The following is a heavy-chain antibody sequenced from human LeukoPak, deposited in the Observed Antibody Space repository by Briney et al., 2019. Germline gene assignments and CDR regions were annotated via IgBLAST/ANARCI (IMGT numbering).Heavy chain of an antibody. J-gene: IGHJ2*01. CDR3: ARAGMVVTATRQSWYFDL. CDR2: ITADSGIT. V-gene: IGHV3-48*01. Sequence: PGGSLRLSCAVSGFTFSTKSMNWVRQAPGKGLEWVSYITADSGITYYADSVKGRFTISRDNSKNTLYLQMNSLRAEDTAVYYCARAGMVVTATRQSWYFDLWGRGTLVTVSS. CDR1: GFTFSTKS. D-gene: IGHD2-21*02.